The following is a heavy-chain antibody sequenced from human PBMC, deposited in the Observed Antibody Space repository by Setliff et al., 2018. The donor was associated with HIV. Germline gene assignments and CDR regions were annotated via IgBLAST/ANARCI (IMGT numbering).Heavy chain of an antibody. CDR1: GYTFISYD. CDR3: ARGLPDCSGGNCYPYRFDY. D-gene: IGHD2-15*01. Sequence: VASVKVSCKASGYTFISYDINWVRQATGQGLEWMGWMNPNIGKTAYAQKFQGRVTMTRNTSISTAYMELSSLRSDDTAVYYCARGLPDCSGGNCYPYRFDYWGQGTLVTVSS. V-gene: IGHV1-8*02. J-gene: IGHJ4*02. CDR2: MNPNIGKT.